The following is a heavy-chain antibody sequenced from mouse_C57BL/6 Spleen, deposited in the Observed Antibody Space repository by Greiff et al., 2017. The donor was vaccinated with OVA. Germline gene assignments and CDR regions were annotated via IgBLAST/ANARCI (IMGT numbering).Heavy chain of an antibody. CDR2: IYPGDGDT. CDR1: GYAFSSSW. J-gene: IGHJ2*01. D-gene: IGHD4-1*01. CDR3: ARDPGTFDY. V-gene: IGHV1-82*01. Sequence: VKLVESGPELVKPGASVKISCKASGYAFSSSWMNWVKQRPGKGLEWIGRIYPGDGDTNYNGKFKGKATLTADKSSSTAYMQLSSLTSEASAVYFCARDPGTFDYWGQGTTLTVSS.